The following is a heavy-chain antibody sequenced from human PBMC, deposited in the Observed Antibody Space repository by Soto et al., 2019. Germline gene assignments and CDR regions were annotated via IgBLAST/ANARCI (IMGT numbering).Heavy chain of an antibody. J-gene: IGHJ6*02. CDR1: GGSISSGGYY. CDR3: ARGHPPQSYYYYGMDV. CDR2: IYYSGST. Sequence: QVQLQESGPGLVKPSQTLSLTCTVSGGSISSGGYYWSWIRQHPGKGLEWIGYIYYSGSTYYNPSLKSRVTISVDTSKNQFSLKLSSVTAADTAVYYCARGHPPQSYYYYGMDVWGQGTTVTVSS. V-gene: IGHV4-31*03.